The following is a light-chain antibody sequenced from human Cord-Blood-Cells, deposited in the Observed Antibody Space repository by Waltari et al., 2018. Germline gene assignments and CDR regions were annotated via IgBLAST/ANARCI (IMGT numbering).Light chain of an antibody. CDR1: QSVLYSSNNKNY. Sequence: DIVMTQSPDSLAVSLGERATINCKSSQSVLYSSNNKNYLAWYQQKPGQPPKLIIYWASTRESGVPDRFSGSGSGTDFTLTISSLQAEDVAVYYYQQYYSTPFTFGPGTKVDIK. CDR3: QQYYSTPFT. CDR2: WAS. V-gene: IGKV4-1*01. J-gene: IGKJ3*01.